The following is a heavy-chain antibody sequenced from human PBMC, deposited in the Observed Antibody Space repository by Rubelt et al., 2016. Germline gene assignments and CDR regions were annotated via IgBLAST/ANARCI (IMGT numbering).Heavy chain of an antibody. CDR2: ISAYNGNT. D-gene: IGHD1-7*01. CDR3: ARDLPPFRRYNWNFPLDY. V-gene: IGHV1-18*01. J-gene: IGHJ4*02. Sequence: QVQLVQSGAEVKKPGASVKVSCKASGYTFTSYGISWVRQAPGQGLEWMGWISAYNGNTNYAQKRQGRGTRTTDTSTRTAYMELRSLGSDDTAVYYCARDLPPFRRYNWNFPLDYWGQGTLVTVSS. CDR1: GYTFTSYG.